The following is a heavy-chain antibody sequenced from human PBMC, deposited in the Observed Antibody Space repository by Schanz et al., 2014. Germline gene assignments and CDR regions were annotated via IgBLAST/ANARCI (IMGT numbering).Heavy chain of an antibody. V-gene: IGHV3-11*03. CDR3: ARLDPDCRSGTCSRAFDF. Sequence: QVHLLESGGGLVEPGGSLRLSCAASGFSFSDYYMSWIRQAPGKGLEWISFINTGSNYINYADSVKGRFTISRDNTKNSLFLQLNSLRADDTAVYYCARLDPDCRSGTCSRAFDFWGQGTLVTVSS. D-gene: IGHD2-15*01. J-gene: IGHJ4*02. CDR2: INTGSNYI. CDR1: GFSFSDYY.